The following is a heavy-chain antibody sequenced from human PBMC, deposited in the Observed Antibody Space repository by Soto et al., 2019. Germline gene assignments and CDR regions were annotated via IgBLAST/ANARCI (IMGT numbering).Heavy chain of an antibody. V-gene: IGHV3-23*01. CDR2: VTGSATKI. D-gene: IGHD3-10*01. CDR1: GFTFGDYA. Sequence: EVQLLESGWGLIQPGGSLRLSCAASGFTFGDYAMSWVRQAPGKGLEGVATVTGSATKIYYTDSVKGRFAVSIDNSRKKLYMQMNHLSAEATVVYYCEKGGATYGLLPHDYWGQGALVTVFS. J-gene: IGHJ4*02. CDR3: EKGGATYGLLPHDY.